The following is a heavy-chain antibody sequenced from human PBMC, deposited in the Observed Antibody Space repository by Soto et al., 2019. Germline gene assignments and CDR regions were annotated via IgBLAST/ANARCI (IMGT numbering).Heavy chain of an antibody. CDR3: ARGGLRRGIAAAGTDNWFDP. D-gene: IGHD6-13*01. Sequence: QVQLQQWGAGLLKPSETLSLTCAVYGGSFSGYYWSWIRQPPGKGLEWIGEINHSGSTNYNPSLKSRVTILVCTFENQLSLRLSSVTAADTAVYYFARGGLRRGIAAAGTDNWFDPSGQGTLVTVSS. J-gene: IGHJ5*02. V-gene: IGHV4-34*01. CDR2: INHSGST. CDR1: GGSFSGYY.